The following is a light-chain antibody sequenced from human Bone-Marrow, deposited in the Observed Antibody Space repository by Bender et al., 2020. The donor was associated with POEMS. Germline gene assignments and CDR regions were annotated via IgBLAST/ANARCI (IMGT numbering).Light chain of an antibody. Sequence: QSVLTQPPSASGTTGQRVTISCSGGSSNIGAHAVNWYQHLPGTAPKLLTYPSHRRPSEVPARFSGSRSGTSASLAIGGLQSEDEADYYCAVWDDSLNGWVFGGGTKLTVL. CDR2: PSH. J-gene: IGLJ3*02. CDR3: AVWDDSLNGWV. V-gene: IGLV1-44*01. CDR1: SSNIGAHA.